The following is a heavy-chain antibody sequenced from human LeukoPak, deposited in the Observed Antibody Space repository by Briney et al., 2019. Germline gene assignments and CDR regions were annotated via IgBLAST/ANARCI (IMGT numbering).Heavy chain of an antibody. D-gene: IGHD6-19*01. J-gene: IGHJ4*02. CDR1: GYTFTSYY. CDR3: ARGRFSSGRREYSSGWYNY. Sequence: ASVKVSCKASGYTFTSYYMHWVRQAPGQGLEWMGIINPNGGSTSYAQKFQGRVTMTRDTSTSTVYMELSSLSSEATAVYYCARGRFSSGRREYSSGWYNYWGQGTLVTVSS. V-gene: IGHV1-46*01. CDR2: INPNGGST.